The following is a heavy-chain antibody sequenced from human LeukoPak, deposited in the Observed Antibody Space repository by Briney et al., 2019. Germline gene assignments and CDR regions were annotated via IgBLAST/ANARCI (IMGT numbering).Heavy chain of an antibody. CDR1: GFTFSDYY. D-gene: IGHD2-2*01. V-gene: IGHV3-11*06. J-gene: IGHJ4*02. CDR3: ARLLLYCSSTSCPSPIDY. Sequence: GGSLRLSCAASGFTFSDYYMSWIRQAPGKGLEWVSSISSSSSYIYYADSVKGRFTISRDNAKNSLYLQMNSLRAEDTAVYYCARLLLYCSSTSCPSPIDYWGQGTLVTVSS. CDR2: ISSSSSYI.